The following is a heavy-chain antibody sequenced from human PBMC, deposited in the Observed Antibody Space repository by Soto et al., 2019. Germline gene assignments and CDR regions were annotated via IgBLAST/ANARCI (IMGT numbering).Heavy chain of an antibody. V-gene: IGHV4-34*02. CDR1: GGSFSGYY. CDR3: ARDRQYYQFWSGCQNEGPCAMDV. CDR2: INHCGGT. Sequence: QVQLQQWGAGLLKPSETLSLTCAVYGGSFSGYYWTWIRQAPGKGLEWIGEINHCGGTNYNSSLKSRVTISVDTSKNQSSLTLYSVTAADTAVYYCARDRQYYQFWSGCQNEGPCAMDVWGQGTTVTVSS. D-gene: IGHD3-3*02. J-gene: IGHJ6*02.